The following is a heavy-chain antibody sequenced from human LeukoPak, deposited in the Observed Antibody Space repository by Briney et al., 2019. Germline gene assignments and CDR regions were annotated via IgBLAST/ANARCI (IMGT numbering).Heavy chain of an antibody. J-gene: IGHJ4*02. V-gene: IGHV4-39*07. Sequence: PSETLSLTCTVSGGSISSSSYYWGWIRQPPGKGLEWIGSIYYSGSTYYNPSLKSRVTISVDTSKNQFSLKLSSVTAADTAVYYCARRYCSSTSCQDDYWGQGTLVTVSS. D-gene: IGHD2-2*01. CDR2: IYYSGST. CDR1: GGSISSSSYY. CDR3: ARRYCSSTSCQDDY.